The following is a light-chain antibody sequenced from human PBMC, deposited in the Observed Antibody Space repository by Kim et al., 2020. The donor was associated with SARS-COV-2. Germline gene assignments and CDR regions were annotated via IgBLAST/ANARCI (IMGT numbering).Light chain of an antibody. CDR3: QQYGSSPPFT. V-gene: IGKV3-20*01. CDR2: GAS. CDR1: QSVSSSY. J-gene: IGKJ3*01. Sequence: PGERATISCRTSQSVSSSYLAWYQQKPGQAPRLLIYGASSRATGIPDRFSGSGSGTDFTLTISRLEPEDFAVYYCQQYGSSPPFTFGPGTKVDIK.